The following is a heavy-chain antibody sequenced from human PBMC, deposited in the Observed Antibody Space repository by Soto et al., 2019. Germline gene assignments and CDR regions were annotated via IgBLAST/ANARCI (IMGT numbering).Heavy chain of an antibody. CDR1: GFTFSSYV. J-gene: IGHJ4*02. Sequence: GGSLRLSCAASGFTFSSYVITWVRRAPGKGLEWVSTTNDNGRSTFYADSVRGRFTISRDNSKNTLYLQMNSLRAEDTAVYYCARAKLVVEGRFDYWGQGTLVTVSS. CDR2: TNDNGRST. CDR3: ARAKLVVEGRFDY. D-gene: IGHD3-22*01. V-gene: IGHV3-23*01.